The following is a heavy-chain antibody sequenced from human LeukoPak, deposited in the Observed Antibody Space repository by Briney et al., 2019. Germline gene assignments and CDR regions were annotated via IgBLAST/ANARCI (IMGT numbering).Heavy chain of an antibody. CDR1: GFTFDDYA. CDR3: AKPHFDD. V-gene: IGHV3-9*01. CDR2: ISWNSGSI. Sequence: GGSLRLSCAASGFTFDDYAMHWVRQAPGKGLEWVSGISWNSGSIGYADSVKGRFTISRDNAKNSLYLQMNSLRAEDTAVYYCAKPHFDDWGQGTLVTVSS. J-gene: IGHJ4*02.